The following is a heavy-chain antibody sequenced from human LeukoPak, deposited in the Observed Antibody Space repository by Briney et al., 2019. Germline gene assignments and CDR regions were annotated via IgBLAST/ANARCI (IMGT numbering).Heavy chain of an antibody. CDR2: IKQDGSEK. V-gene: IGHV3-7*01. CDR3: ARVRGGYCSGTSCYNAFGI. J-gene: IGHJ3*02. Sequence: PGGSLRLSCAASGFTFSSYWMDWVRQAPGKGLEWVANIKQDGSEKYYVNTVKGRFTISRDNAQNSLYLQMNSLRGEDTAVYYCARVRGGYCSGTSCYNAFGIWGQGTMVTVSS. D-gene: IGHD2-2*02. CDR1: GFTFSSYW.